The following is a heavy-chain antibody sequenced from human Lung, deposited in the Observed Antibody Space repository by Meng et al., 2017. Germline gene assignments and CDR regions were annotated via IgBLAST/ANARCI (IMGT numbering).Heavy chain of an antibody. J-gene: IGHJ4*02. Sequence: QAKLVQCGAVVKKPGASVKVSFKPSGYNFPDYWLHWVRRAPGQGLEWMGRIDPKSGDTHYAQRFQGRVTMTGDTSISTAYMELSGLRSDDTAMYYCARDEDISAAGKLFGDYWGQGTLVTVSS. CDR2: IDPKSGDT. D-gene: IGHD6-13*01. CDR3: ARDEDISAAGKLFGDY. V-gene: IGHV1-2*06. CDR1: GYNFPDYW.